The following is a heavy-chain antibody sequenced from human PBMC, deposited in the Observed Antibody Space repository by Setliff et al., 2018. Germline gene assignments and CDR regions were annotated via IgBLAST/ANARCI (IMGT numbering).Heavy chain of an antibody. D-gene: IGHD3-10*01. CDR1: NGSVSTTTHY. J-gene: IGHJ1*01. Sequence: PSETLSLTCTVSNGSVSTTTHYWGWVRQPPGKGLEWIGSVYYSGYTYYSPSLESRVAISVDTSKNQFSLKLNSVTAADTAVCYCARIDFTMLQGVLGHWGQGTLVTVSS. CDR2: VYYSGYT. V-gene: IGHV4-39*07. CDR3: ARIDFTMLQGVLGH.